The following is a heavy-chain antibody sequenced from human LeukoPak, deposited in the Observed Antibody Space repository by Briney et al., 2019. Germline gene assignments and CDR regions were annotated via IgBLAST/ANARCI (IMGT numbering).Heavy chain of an antibody. Sequence: GRSLRLSCAASGFTFDDYAMHWVRQAPGKGLEWVSGISWNSGSIGYADSVKGRFTISRDNAKNSLYLQMNSLRAEDTALYYCAKARLSTMIGAFDYWGQGTLVTVSS. CDR2: ISWNSGSI. V-gene: IGHV3-9*01. D-gene: IGHD3-22*01. CDR3: AKARLSTMIGAFDY. J-gene: IGHJ4*02. CDR1: GFTFDDYA.